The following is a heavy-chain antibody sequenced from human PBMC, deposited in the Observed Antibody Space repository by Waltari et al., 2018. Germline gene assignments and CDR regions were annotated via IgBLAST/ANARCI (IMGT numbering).Heavy chain of an antibody. D-gene: IGHD3-10*01. CDR2: INNNGAIT. J-gene: IGHJ4*02. Sequence: EVRLLESGGGLVPPGGSLRLSCAAAGFTFISFAVSWVRQAPGKGLEWVSAINNNGAITYYADSVKGRFTISRDNSKNTLYLQMNSLRAEDTAVYYCAKRVTDGFYPFDYWGQGTLVTVSS. CDR3: AKRVTDGFYPFDY. V-gene: IGHV3-23*01. CDR1: GFTFISFA.